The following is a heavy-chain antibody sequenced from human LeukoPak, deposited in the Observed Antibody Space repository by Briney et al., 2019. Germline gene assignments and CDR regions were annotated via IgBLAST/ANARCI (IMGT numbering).Heavy chain of an antibody. D-gene: IGHD6-19*01. CDR2: IYYSGST. CDR1: GGSISSYY. V-gene: IGHV4-59*01. J-gene: IGHJ3*02. Sequence: PSETLSLTCTVSGGSISSYYWSWIRQPPGKGLEWIGYIYYSGSTNYNPSLKSRVTISVDTSKNQSSLKLSSVTAADTAVYYCARVPEWDSSGWDRAFDIWGQGTMVTVSS. CDR3: ARVPEWDSSGWDRAFDI.